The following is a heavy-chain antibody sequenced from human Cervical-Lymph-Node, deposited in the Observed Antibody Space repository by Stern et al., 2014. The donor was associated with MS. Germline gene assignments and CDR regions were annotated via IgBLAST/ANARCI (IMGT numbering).Heavy chain of an antibody. Sequence: QLQLQESSPGLVKPSETLSLTCIVSGASISDYFWNWIRQPPAKGLEWIGSTYYSGGTNYNPSLKSRVTISVDTSKNQFSLKLHSVTAADTAVYYCARDLSDWGQGTLVTVSS. J-gene: IGHJ1*01. CDR2: TYYSGGT. CDR1: GASISDYF. D-gene: IGHD2/OR15-2a*01. V-gene: IGHV4-59*01. CDR3: ARDLSD.